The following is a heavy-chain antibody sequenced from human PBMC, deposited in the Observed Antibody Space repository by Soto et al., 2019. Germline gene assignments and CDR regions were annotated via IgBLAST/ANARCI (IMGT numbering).Heavy chain of an antibody. CDR3: ARGPKGGYSSSWEDPYYYYYYGMDV. V-gene: IGHV3-33*01. CDR1: GFPFSSYG. D-gene: IGHD6-13*01. Sequence: GGSLRLSCAASGFPFSSYGMHWVRQAPGKGLDWVAVIWYDGSNKDYAESVKGRFTISRDNAKNTLYLQMNSLRAEDTAVYYCARGPKGGYSSSWEDPYYYYYYGMDVWGQGTTVTVS. CDR2: IWYDGSNK. J-gene: IGHJ6*02.